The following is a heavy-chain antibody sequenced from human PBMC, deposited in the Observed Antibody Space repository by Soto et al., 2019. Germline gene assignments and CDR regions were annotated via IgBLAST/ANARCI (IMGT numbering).Heavy chain of an antibody. Sequence: GGSLRFSCAASGFTFSSYAMHWVRQAPGKGLEWVAVISYDGSNKYYADSVKGRFTISRDNSKNTLYLQMNSLRAEDTAVYYWATSPSPLAGTGDYWGQGTLVTVSS. J-gene: IGHJ4*02. CDR2: ISYDGSNK. CDR3: ATSPSPLAGTGDY. D-gene: IGHD6-19*01. CDR1: GFTFSSYA. V-gene: IGHV3-30-3*01.